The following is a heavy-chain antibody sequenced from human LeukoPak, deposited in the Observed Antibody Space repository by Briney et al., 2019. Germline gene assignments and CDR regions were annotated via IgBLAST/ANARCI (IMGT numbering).Heavy chain of an antibody. D-gene: IGHD5-12*01. V-gene: IGHV5-51*01. CDR1: GYSFTSYW. CDR3: ALPPQGAVATIGFDY. Sequence: GESLKISCKGSGYSFTSYWIGWVRQMPGKGLEWMGIIYPGDSDTRYSPSFQGQVTISADKSISTAYLQWSSLKASDTAMYYCALPPQGAVATIGFDYWGQGTLVTVSS. CDR2: IYPGDSDT. J-gene: IGHJ4*02.